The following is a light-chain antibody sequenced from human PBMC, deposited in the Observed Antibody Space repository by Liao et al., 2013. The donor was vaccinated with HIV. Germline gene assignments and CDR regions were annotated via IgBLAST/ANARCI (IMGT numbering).Light chain of an antibody. V-gene: IGLV3-21*04. J-gene: IGLJ1*01. CDR1: NMGSKS. Sequence: SSVLTQPPSVSVAPGKTARITCGGDNMGSKSVHWYQQKPGQAPVLVIYYDSDRPSGIPERFSGSNSGNTATLTISRVEAGDEADYYCQVWDSSSAYRYVFGTGTKVTVL. CDR2: YDS. CDR3: QVWDSSSAYRYV.